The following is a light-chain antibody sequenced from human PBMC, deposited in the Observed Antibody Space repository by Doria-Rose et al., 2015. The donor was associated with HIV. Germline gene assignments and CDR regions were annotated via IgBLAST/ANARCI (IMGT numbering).Light chain of an antibody. V-gene: IGKV3-20*01. CDR1: QSFSSTY. CDR2: DGS. Sequence: TQSPGTLSLSPRERAXLSCRASQSFSSTYLAWYQQKPGQAPSLLIYDGSTRATGIPDRFSASGSGTDFTLTINRLEPEDFALYYCHQYGTSWTFGQGTKVEI. CDR3: HQYGTSWT. J-gene: IGKJ1*01.